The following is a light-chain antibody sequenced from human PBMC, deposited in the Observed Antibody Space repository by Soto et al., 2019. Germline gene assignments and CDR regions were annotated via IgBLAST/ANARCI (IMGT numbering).Light chain of an antibody. CDR1: SSDVGGYNY. CDR3: SSYTSSSPLVV. J-gene: IGLJ2*01. CDR2: DVS. V-gene: IGLV2-14*01. Sequence: QSALTQPASVSGSPGQSITISCTGTSSDVGGYNYVSWYQQHPGKAPKLMIYDVSNRPSGVSNRFSGSKSGNTASLTISGLQAEDEADYYVSSYTSSSPLVVFGGGTKLTVL.